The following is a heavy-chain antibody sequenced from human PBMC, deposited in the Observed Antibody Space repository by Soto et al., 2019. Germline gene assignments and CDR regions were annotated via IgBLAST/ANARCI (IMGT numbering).Heavy chain of an antibody. D-gene: IGHD3-22*01. CDR2: MSDDGSIK. CDR3: ARDSFTYYYESPNDY. V-gene: IGHV3-30-3*01. J-gene: IGHJ4*02. Sequence: PGGSMRHSCAASDLTISSYAMHWVRQAPGKGLEWVAVMSDDGSIKKYVDSVKGRFTIPSDNSKNTLYLQMNSLRAEDTAVYYCARDSFTYYYESPNDYWGQGTLVTVSS. CDR1: DLTISSYA.